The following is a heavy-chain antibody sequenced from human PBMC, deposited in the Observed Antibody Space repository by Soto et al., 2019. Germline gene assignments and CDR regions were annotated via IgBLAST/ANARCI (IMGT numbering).Heavy chain of an antibody. CDR1: GGSISSSNW. CDR3: AGFYDFWSGPPLVWVGYYGMDV. Sequence: SETLSLTCAVSGGSISSSNWWSWVRQPPGKGLEWIGEIYHSGSTNYNPSLKSRVTISVDTSKNQFSLKLSSVTAADTAVYYCAGFYDFWSGPPLVWVGYYGMDVWGQGTTVTVSS. CDR2: IYHSGST. V-gene: IGHV4-4*02. D-gene: IGHD3-3*01. J-gene: IGHJ6*02.